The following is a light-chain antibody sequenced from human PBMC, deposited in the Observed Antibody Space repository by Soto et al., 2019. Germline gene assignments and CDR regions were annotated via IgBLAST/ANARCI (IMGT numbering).Light chain of an antibody. Sequence: DIQMTQSPSTLSGSVGDRVTITCRASQTISSWLAWYQQKPGKAPKLLIYKASTLKSGVPSRFSGSGSGTEFTLTISSLQPDDFATYYCQQLNSYPYTFGQGT. CDR2: KAS. V-gene: IGKV1-5*03. CDR1: QTISSW. J-gene: IGKJ2*01. CDR3: QQLNSYPYT.